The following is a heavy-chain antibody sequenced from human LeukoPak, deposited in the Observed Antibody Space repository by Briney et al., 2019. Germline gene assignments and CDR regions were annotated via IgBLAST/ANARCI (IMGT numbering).Heavy chain of an antibody. V-gene: IGHV4-39*01. CDR2: IYYSGST. J-gene: IGHJ5*02. D-gene: IGHD3-10*01. CDR3: ARHLQYYYGSAYP. CDR1: GGSISSSSYY. Sequence: TSETLSLTCTVSGGSISSSSYYWGWIRQPPGKGLEWIGSIYYSGSTYYNPSLKSRVTISVDTSKNQFSLKLNSVTAADTAVYYCARHLQYYYGSAYPWGQGTLVTVSS.